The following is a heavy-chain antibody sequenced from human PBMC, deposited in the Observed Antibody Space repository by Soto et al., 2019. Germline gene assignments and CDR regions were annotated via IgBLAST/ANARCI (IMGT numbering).Heavy chain of an antibody. D-gene: IGHD6-19*01. CDR1: GFTFSSYA. CDR2: ISGSGGST. J-gene: IGHJ4*02. Sequence: GGSLRLSCAASGFTFSSYAMSWVRQAPGKGLEWVSAISGSGGSTYYADSVKGRFNISRDNSKNTLYLQMNSLRAEDAAVYYCAKDKYSSGWYDYWGQGTLVTVSS. V-gene: IGHV3-23*01. CDR3: AKDKYSSGWYDY.